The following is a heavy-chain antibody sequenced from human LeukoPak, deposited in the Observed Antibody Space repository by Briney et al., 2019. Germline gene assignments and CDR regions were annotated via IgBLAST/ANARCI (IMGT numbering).Heavy chain of an antibody. J-gene: IGHJ6*02. CDR2: IRSKAYGGTT. V-gene: IGHV3-49*03. Sequence: GGSLRLSCTASGFTFGDYAMSWFRQAPGKGLEWVGFIRSKAYGGTTEYAASVKGRFTISRDDSKSIAYLQMNSLKTGDTAVYYCTRDPPNYYYYGMDVWGQGTTVTVSS. CDR1: GFTFGDYA. CDR3: TRDPPNYYYYGMDV.